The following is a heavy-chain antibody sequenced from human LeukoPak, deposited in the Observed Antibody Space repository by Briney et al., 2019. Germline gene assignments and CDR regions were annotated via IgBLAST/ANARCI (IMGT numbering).Heavy chain of an antibody. CDR1: GYTFTSYG. J-gene: IGHJ6*03. CDR2: ISAYNGNT. D-gene: IGHD3-22*01. V-gene: IGHV1-18*01. Sequence: ASVKVSCKASGYTFTSYGISWVRQAPGQGLERMGWISAYNGNTNYAQKLQGRVTMTTDTSTSTAYMELRSLRSDDTAVYYCARVYYYDSSGYYYGPRYYYYYYMDVWGKGTTVTVSS. CDR3: ARVYYYDSSGYYYGPRYYYYYYMDV.